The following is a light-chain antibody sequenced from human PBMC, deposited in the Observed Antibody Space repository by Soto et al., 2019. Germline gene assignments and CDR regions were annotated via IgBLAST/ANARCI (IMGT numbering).Light chain of an antibody. Sequence: DIQMTQSPSSLSASVGDRVTITCRASQGISNYLAWYQQKPGKVPKLLIYAASTLQSVVQSRFSGSGSGTDFNLTIRSLQTEDVETYYCQKYNSDHRGVTFGPGTKVDIK. J-gene: IGKJ3*01. CDR2: AAS. CDR1: QGISNY. CDR3: QKYNSDHRGVT. V-gene: IGKV1-27*01.